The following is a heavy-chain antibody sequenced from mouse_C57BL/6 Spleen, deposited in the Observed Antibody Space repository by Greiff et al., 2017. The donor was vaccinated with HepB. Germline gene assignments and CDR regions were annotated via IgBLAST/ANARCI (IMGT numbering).Heavy chain of an antibody. Sequence: EVKVEESEGGLVQPGSSMKLSCTASGFTFSDYYMAWVRQVPEKGLEWVANINYDGSSTYYLDSLKSRFIISRDNAKNILYLQMSSLKSEDTATYYCARDPHYYGSSGWYFDVWGTGTTVTVSS. V-gene: IGHV5-16*01. J-gene: IGHJ1*03. CDR1: GFTFSDYY. CDR2: INYDGSST. CDR3: ARDPHYYGSSGWYFDV. D-gene: IGHD1-1*01.